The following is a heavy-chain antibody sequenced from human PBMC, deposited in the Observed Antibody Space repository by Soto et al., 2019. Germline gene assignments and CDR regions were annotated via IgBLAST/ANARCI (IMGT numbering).Heavy chain of an antibody. CDR1: GYTFTSYY. D-gene: IGHD6-6*01. Sequence: GASVKVSCKASGYTFTSYYMHWVRQAPGQGLEWMGIINPSGGSTSYAQKFQGRVTMTRDTSTSTVYMELSSLRSEDTAVYYCARDPESKSIADRFDYWGQGSLVTVSS. V-gene: IGHV1-46*03. CDR3: ARDPESKSIADRFDY. CDR2: INPSGGST. J-gene: IGHJ4*02.